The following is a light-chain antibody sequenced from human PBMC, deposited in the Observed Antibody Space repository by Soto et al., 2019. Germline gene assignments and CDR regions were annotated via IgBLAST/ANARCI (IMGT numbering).Light chain of an antibody. CDR3: TATDDRLTGPV. V-gene: IGLV1-47*02. Sequence: QSVLTQPPSVSGTPGQRVTISCCGSSSNIETNLVHWSQHLPGASPRLLIYNNDQRPSGVPDRFSASKSGTSASLAISGLLSEDEADYYCTATDDRLTGPVFGGGPKLTVL. CDR2: NND. J-gene: IGLJ2*01. CDR1: SSNIETNL.